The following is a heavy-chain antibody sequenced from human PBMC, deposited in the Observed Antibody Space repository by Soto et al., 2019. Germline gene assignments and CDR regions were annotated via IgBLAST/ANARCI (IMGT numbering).Heavy chain of an antibody. J-gene: IGHJ4*02. D-gene: IGHD4-17*01. Sequence: VGSLRLSCAASGFTFSSYAMSWVRQAPGKGLEWVSAISGSGGSTYYADSVKGRFTIPRDNSKSTLYLQMNSLRAEDTAVYYCAKDREFDYGNDYWGQGTLVTVSS. CDR1: GFTFSSYA. CDR3: AKDREFDYGNDY. V-gene: IGHV3-23*01. CDR2: ISGSGGST.